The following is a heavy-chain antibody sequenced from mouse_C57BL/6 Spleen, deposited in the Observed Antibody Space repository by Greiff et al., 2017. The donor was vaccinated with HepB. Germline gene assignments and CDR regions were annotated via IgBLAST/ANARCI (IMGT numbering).Heavy chain of an antibody. D-gene: IGHD2-1*01. CDR2: IYPGSGST. V-gene: IGHV1-55*01. J-gene: IGHJ1*03. CDR1: GYTFTSYW. CDR3: VYGNSWYFDV. Sequence: QVQLQQPGAELVKPGASVKMSCKASGYTFTSYWITWVKQRPGQGLEWIGDIYPGSGSTNYNEKLKSKATLTVDTSSSTAYMQLSSLTSEDSAVYYCVYGNSWYFDVWGTGTTVTVSS.